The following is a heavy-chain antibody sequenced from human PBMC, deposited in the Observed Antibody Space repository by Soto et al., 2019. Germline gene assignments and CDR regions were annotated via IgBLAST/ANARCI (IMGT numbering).Heavy chain of an antibody. CDR1: GYTFTSYD. Sequence: ASVKVSCKASGYTFTSYDINWVRQATGQGLEWMGWMNPNSGNTGYAQKLQGRVTMTRNTSISTAYMELRSLGSEDTAVYYCAIPGIEAAGALGDAFDIWGQGTMVTVSS. CDR3: AIPGIEAAGALGDAFDI. V-gene: IGHV1-8*01. D-gene: IGHD6-13*01. CDR2: MNPNSGNT. J-gene: IGHJ3*02.